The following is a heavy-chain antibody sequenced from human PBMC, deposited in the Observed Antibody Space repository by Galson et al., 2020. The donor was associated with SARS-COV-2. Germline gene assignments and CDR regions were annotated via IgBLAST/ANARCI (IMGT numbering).Heavy chain of an antibody. V-gene: IGHV3-23*01. D-gene: IGHD3-16*02. J-gene: IGHJ3*02. CDR2: TGPSGVTT. Sequence: GGSLRLSCAASGFTFATYALSWVRQAPGKGLEWVSATGPSGVTTHYADSVKGRFTISRDNSKNTLYLQMNSLRAEDTAVYYCAKDRGYHSWIDAFDIWGQGTMVTVSS. CDR1: GFTFATYA. CDR3: AKDRGYHSWIDAFDI.